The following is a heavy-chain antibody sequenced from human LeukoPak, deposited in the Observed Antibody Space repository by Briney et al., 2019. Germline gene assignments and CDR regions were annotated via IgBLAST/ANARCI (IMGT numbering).Heavy chain of an antibody. Sequence: GASVKVSCKASGYTFTIYGISWVRQAPGQGLEWMGWISAYNGNTNYAQKLQGRVTMTTDTSTSTAYMELRSLRSDDTAVYYCARGRYYDRYGVYFDYWGQGTLVTVSS. D-gene: IGHD3-22*01. CDR1: GYTFTIYG. V-gene: IGHV1-18*01. CDR2: ISAYNGNT. CDR3: ARGRYYDRYGVYFDY. J-gene: IGHJ4*02.